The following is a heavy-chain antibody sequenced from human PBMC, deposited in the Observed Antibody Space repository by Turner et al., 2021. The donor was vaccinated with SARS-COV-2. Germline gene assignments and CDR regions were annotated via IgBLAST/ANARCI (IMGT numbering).Heavy chain of an antibody. CDR1: GFTFSSYS. D-gene: IGHD3-10*01. J-gene: IGHJ6*02. Sequence: EVQLVESGGGLVQPGGSLRLSCAASGFTFSSYSMNGVRQAPGKGLEWVSFISKSTSAIYYADSVRGRFTISRDNAENSLYLQMNSLRAEDTAVYYCAREITASTYAMDVWGQGTTVTVSS. V-gene: IGHV3-48*01. CDR3: AREITASTYAMDV. CDR2: ISKSTSAI.